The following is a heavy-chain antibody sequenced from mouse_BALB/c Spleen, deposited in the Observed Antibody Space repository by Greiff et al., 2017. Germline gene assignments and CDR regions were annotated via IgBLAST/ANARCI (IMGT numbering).Heavy chain of an antibody. CDR3: ARSTMITTSFAY. J-gene: IGHJ3*01. CDR2: IWGDGST. V-gene: IGHV2-6-7*01. D-gene: IGHD2-4*01. CDR1: GFSLTGYG. Sequence: VKLMESGPGLVTPSQSLSITCTVSGFSLTGYGVNWVRQPPGKGLEWLGMIWGDGSTDYNSALKSRLSISKDNSKSQVFLKMNSLQTDDSARYYCARSTMITTSFAYWGQGTLVTVSA.